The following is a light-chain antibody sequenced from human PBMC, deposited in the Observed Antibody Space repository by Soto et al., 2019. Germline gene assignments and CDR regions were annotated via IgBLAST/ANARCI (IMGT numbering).Light chain of an antibody. CDR3: SSYTSSITEG. Sequence: VTSCDVGAVGQVSWSRRYPGKSPKLMIYEVSNRPSGVSTRFSGSKSGSSASLTISGLQAEDEADFYCSSYTSSITEGFGTGTKAAVL. V-gene: IGLV2-14*01. CDR2: EVS. CDR1: SCDVGAVGQ. J-gene: IGLJ1*01.